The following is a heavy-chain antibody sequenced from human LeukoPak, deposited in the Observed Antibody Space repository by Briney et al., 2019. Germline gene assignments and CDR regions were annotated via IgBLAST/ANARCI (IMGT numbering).Heavy chain of an antibody. CDR1: GFTFSSYR. CDR2: IKQDGSEK. D-gene: IGHD4-11*01. J-gene: IGHJ6*03. V-gene: IGHV3-7*01. Sequence: GGSLRLSCAASGFTFSSYRMNWARQAPGKGLEGVANIKQDGSEKYYVDSVKGRFTISRDNAKNSLYLQMNSLRAEDTAVYHCARSKPYYYYMDVWGKGTTVTVSS. CDR3: ARSKPYYYYMDV.